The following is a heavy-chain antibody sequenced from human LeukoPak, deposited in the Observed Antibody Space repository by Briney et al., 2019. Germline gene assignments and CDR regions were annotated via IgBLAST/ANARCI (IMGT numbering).Heavy chain of an antibody. J-gene: IGHJ4*02. D-gene: IGHD6-13*01. CDR1: GGSISSSSYY. CDR2: IYYSGTT. Sequence: SETLSLTCTVSGGSISSSSYYWGWIRQPPGKGLEWIGSIYYSGTTNYNPSLESRVSISVDTSKNQFSLKLNSVTAADTAVYYCAGKQPAAGALDYWGQGTLVTVSS. CDR3: AGKQPAAGALDY. V-gene: IGHV4-39*07.